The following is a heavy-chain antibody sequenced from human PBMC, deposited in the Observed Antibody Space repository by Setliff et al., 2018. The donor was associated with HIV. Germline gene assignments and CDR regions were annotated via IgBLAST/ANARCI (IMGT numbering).Heavy chain of an antibody. Sequence: GGSLRLSCAASGFTFSDYYMSWIRQAPGKGLEWVSYISSSGSTIYYAGSVKGRFTISRDNAKNSLYLQMNSLRAEDTAVYYCARAPPVPAAGFDYWGQGTLVTVSS. V-gene: IGHV3-11*04. CDR2: ISSSGSTI. CDR3: ARAPPVPAAGFDY. D-gene: IGHD6-25*01. CDR1: GFTFSDYY. J-gene: IGHJ4*02.